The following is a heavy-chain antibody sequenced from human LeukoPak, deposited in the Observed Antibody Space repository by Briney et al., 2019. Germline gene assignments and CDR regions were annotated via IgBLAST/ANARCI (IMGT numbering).Heavy chain of an antibody. CDR3: ASGYQLLGYFQH. CDR2: IYHSGST. V-gene: IGHV4-4*02. D-gene: IGHD2-2*01. CDR1: GGSISSSNW. Sequence: SETLSLTCAVSGGSISSSNWWSWVRQPPGKGLEWIGEIYHSGSTNYNPSLKSRITISVDKSKNQFSLKLSSVTAADTAVYYCASGYQLLGYFQHWGQGALVTVSS. J-gene: IGHJ1*01.